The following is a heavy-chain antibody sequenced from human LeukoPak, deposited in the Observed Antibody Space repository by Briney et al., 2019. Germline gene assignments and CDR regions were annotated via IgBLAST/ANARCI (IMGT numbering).Heavy chain of an antibody. CDR1: GFTFSSYW. D-gene: IGHD5-24*01. J-gene: IGHJ6*03. CDR3: ARGTWATLYYYYMDV. CDR2: INSDGSST. Sequence: GGSLRLSCAASGFTFSSYWMHWVRQAPGKGLVWASRINSDGSSTSYADSVKGRFTISRDNAKNTLYLQMNSLRAEDTAVYYCARGTWATLYYYYMDVWGKGTTVTVSS. V-gene: IGHV3-74*01.